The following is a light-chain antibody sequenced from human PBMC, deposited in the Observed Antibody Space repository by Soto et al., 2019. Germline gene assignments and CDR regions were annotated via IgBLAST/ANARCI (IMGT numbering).Light chain of an antibody. V-gene: IGLV2-14*03. CDR3: SSYTSSSTLVYV. CDR1: TSDVGAYNY. CDR2: DVS. J-gene: IGLJ1*01. Sequence: QSALTQPASVSGSPGQPITISCTGTTSDVGAYNYVSWYQHHPGKAPKLMIYDVSNRPSGVANRFSGSKSGNTASLTISGLQTEDEADYYCSSYTSSSTLVYVFGTGTKLTVL.